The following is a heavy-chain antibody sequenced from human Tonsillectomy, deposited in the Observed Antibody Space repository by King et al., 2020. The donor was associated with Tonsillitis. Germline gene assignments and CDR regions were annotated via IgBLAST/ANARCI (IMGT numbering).Heavy chain of an antibody. CDR1: GYSLTSYG. CDR2: ISAHNANT. CDR3: AREQNVVVTDSWFDP. Sequence: VQLVQSGAEVKKLGASVKVSCKASGYSLTSYGISWVRQAPGQGLEWMGGISAHNANTNYAQKLQGRVTMTTDTSTSTAYMELRSLRSDDTAVYYCAREQNVVVTDSWFDPWGQGTLVTVSS. V-gene: IGHV1-18*04. D-gene: IGHD2-21*02. J-gene: IGHJ5*02.